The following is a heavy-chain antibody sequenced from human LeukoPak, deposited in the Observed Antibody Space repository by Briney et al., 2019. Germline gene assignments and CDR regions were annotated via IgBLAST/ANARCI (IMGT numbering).Heavy chain of an antibody. CDR2: IYYSGST. Sequence: SKTLSLTCTVSGGSISGYSWSWIRQPPGKGLEWIGYIYYSGSTNYNPSLKSRVTISVDTSKNQFSLKLSSVTAADTAVYYCARDYGGPYWGQGTLVTVSS. CDR1: GGSISGYS. D-gene: IGHD4-23*01. V-gene: IGHV4-59*01. J-gene: IGHJ4*02. CDR3: ARDYGGPY.